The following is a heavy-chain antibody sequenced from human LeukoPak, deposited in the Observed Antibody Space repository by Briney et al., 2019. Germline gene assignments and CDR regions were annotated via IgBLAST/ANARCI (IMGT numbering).Heavy chain of an antibody. J-gene: IGHJ6*03. CDR1: GDSVSYGDYY. CDR3: ARTTEGGYTYGYFYYYYMDV. D-gene: IGHD5-18*01. CDR2: ISTRGST. Sequence: SETLSLTCTVSGDSVSYGDYYWSWIRQPAGKGLEWIGRISTRGSTNYNPSLRSRVTISLDTSKNQFSLKLNSVTAADTAVYYCARTTEGGYTYGYFYYYYMDVWGKGTTVTISS. V-gene: IGHV4-61*10.